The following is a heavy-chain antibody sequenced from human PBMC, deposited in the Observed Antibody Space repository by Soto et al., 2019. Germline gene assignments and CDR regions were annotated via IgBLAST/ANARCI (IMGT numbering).Heavy chain of an antibody. CDR3: ARIGGYHGPLDY. D-gene: IGHD6-25*01. J-gene: IGHJ4*02. CDR1: GVSISSYF. V-gene: IGHV4-59*01. CDR2: TYHRGST. Sequence: LSLTCSVSGVSISSYFWSWIRQAPGRGLEWIGYTYHRGSTNYSPSLKSRVAISLDTSENQFSLKVNSVTAADTAAYYCARIGGYHGPLDYWGQGTPVTVSS.